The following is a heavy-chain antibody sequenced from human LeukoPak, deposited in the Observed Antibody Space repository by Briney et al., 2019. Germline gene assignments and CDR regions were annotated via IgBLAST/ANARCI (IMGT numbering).Heavy chain of an antibody. Sequence: SETLSLTCAVYGGSFSGYYWSWIRQPPGKGLEWIGEINHSGSTNYNPSLKSRVTISVDTSKNQFSLKLSSVTAADTTVYYCARGTSLVVVPAANSIDYWGRGTLVTVSS. J-gene: IGHJ4*02. CDR2: INHSGST. D-gene: IGHD2-2*01. CDR1: GGSFSGYY. CDR3: ARGTSLVVVPAANSIDY. V-gene: IGHV4-34*01.